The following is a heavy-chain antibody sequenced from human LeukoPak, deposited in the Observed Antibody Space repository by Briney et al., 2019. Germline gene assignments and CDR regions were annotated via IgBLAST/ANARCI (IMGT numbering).Heavy chain of an antibody. CDR3: ARTFEHSSSWYKFDY. V-gene: IGHV4-39*01. Sequence: SETLSLTCTVSGGSISSSSYYWGWIRQPPGKGLEWIGSIYYSGSTYYNPSLKSRVTISVDTSKNQFSLKLSSVTAADTAVYYCARTFEHSSSWYKFDYWGQGTLVTVSS. D-gene: IGHD6-13*01. J-gene: IGHJ4*02. CDR1: GGSISSSSYY. CDR2: IYYSGST.